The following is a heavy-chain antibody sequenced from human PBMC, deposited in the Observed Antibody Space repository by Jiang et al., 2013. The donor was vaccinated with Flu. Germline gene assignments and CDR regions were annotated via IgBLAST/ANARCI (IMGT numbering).Heavy chain of an antibody. V-gene: IGHV4-59*01. D-gene: IGHD3-22*01. CDR1: GGSISSYY. J-gene: IGHJ4*02. CDR3: ARVASYYYDSSGYYFDY. CDR2: IYYSGST. Sequence: CTVSGGSISSYYWSWIRQPPGKGLEWIGYIYYSGSTNYNPSLKSRVTISVDTSKNQFSLKLSSVTAADTAVYYCARVASYYYDSSGYYFDYWGQGTLVTVSS.